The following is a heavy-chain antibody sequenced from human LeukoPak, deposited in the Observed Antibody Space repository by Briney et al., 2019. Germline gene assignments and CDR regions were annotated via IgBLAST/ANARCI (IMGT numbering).Heavy chain of an antibody. CDR2: IGTAGDT. J-gene: IGHJ3*02. CDR3: AGTTTNDAFDI. CDR1: GFTFSSYD. D-gene: IGHD4-11*01. Sequence: GGSLRLSCAASGFTFSSYDMHWVRHATGKGLEWVSAIGTAGDTYYPGSVKGRFTISRENAKNSLYLQMNSLRAGDTAVYYCAGTTTNDAFDIWGQGTMVTVSS. V-gene: IGHV3-13*01.